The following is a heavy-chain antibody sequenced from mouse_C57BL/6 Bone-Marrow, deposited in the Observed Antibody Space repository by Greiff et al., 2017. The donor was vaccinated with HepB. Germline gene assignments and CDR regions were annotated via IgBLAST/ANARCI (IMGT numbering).Heavy chain of an antibody. V-gene: IGHV1-72*01. CDR3: AREGQLRLRGYFDY. CDR1: GYTFTSYW. D-gene: IGHD3-2*02. CDR2: IDPNSGGT. Sequence: QVQLQQPGAELVKPGASVKLSCKASGYTFTSYWMHWVKQRPGRGLQWIGRIDPNSGGTKYNEKFKSKATLTVDKPSSTAYMQLSSLTSEDSAFYYCAREGQLRLRGYFDYWGQGTTLTVSS. J-gene: IGHJ2*01.